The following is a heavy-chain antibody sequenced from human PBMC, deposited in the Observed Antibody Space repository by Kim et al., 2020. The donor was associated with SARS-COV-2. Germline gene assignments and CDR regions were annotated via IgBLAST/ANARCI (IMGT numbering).Heavy chain of an antibody. D-gene: IGHD3-22*01. CDR2: INPSNGDA. CDR3: ARDVYDTSGNAEYFQH. V-gene: IGHV1-2*06. CDR1: GYTFTDYY. J-gene: IGHJ1*01. Sequence: ASVKVSCKASGYTFTDYYIHCVRQAPGQGLEWVGRINPSNGDANYAQKFQGRVTMTRDTSISTAYMELSRLRSDDTAIYSCARDVYDTSGNAEYFQHWGQGTLVTVSS.